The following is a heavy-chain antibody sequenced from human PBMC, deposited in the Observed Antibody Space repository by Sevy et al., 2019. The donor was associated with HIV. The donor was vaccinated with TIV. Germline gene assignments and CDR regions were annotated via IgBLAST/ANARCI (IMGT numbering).Heavy chain of an antibody. J-gene: IGHJ4*02. CDR1: GYSFTTYW. Sequence: GESLKISCEGSGYSFTTYWIGWVRQMPGKGLEWMGVIYPDDSDTRYNPSFPGQVTLSADKSINTAYLEWSSLKASDTAIYYCARLEQRHCNGAHCYPFDYWGQGTLVTVSS. CDR2: IYPDDSDT. CDR3: ARLEQRHCNGAHCYPFDY. D-gene: IGHD2-21*01. V-gene: IGHV5-51*01.